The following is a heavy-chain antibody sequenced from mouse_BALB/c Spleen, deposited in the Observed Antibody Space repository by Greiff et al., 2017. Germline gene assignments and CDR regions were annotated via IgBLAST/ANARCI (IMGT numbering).Heavy chain of an antibody. V-gene: IGHV1S81*02. CDR3: ARGGGNYPAWFAY. J-gene: IGHJ3*01. Sequence: VQLLQPGADLVKPGASVKLSCKASGYTFTSYCMHWVKQRPGPGLEWFGEINPSNGRTNYNEKFKSKVTLTVDKSSSTAYMQLSSLTSEDSAVYYCARGGGNYPAWFAYWGQVTLVTVAA. CDR2: INPSNGRT. CDR1: GYTFTSYC. D-gene: IGHD2-1*01.